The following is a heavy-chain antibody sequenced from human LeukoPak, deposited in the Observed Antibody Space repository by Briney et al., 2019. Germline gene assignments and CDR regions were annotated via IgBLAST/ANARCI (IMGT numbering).Heavy chain of an antibody. J-gene: IGHJ4*02. CDR2: IYYRGST. V-gene: IGHV4-39*01. Sequence: PSXXLSLTCTVSGGSISSYYWGWIRQPPGKGLEWIGSIYYRGSTNDNPSLKSRVTISVDTSKKQFSLKLTSVTAADTAVYYCARRGHYYDTSGYYYFDYWGQGTLVTVSS. D-gene: IGHD3-22*01. CDR1: GGSISSYY. CDR3: ARRGHYYDTSGYYYFDY.